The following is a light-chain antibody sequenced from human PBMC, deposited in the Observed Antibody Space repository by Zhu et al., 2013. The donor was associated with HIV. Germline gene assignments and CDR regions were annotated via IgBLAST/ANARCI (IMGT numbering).Light chain of an antibody. J-gene: IGKJ1*01. CDR1: QSVRNL. Sequence: EVVLTQSPPTLSLSPGDRATLSCRASQSVRNLLAWYQQKPDQAPRLVVYDASNRATDIPARFSGSGSGTEFTLTISSLQSEDFAVYYCQQYNNWPPWTFGQG. V-gene: IGKV3D-15*01. CDR3: QQYNNWPPWT. CDR2: DAS.